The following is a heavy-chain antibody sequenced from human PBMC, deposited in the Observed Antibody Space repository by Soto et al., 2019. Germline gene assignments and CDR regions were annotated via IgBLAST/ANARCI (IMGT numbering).Heavy chain of an antibody. J-gene: IGHJ4*02. CDR1: GGSISSSSYY. CDR2: IYYSGST. D-gene: IGHD6-13*01. CDR3: ARRLFSSTWPSYFDS. V-gene: IGHV4-39*01. Sequence: QLQLQESGPGLVKPSETLSLTCTVSGGSISSSSYYWGWISQPPGQGLEWIGSIYYSGSTYFNPSLKSRVTMSVDTSKNQFSLKLSSVTAADTAVYYCARRLFSSTWPSYFDSWGQGTLVTVSS.